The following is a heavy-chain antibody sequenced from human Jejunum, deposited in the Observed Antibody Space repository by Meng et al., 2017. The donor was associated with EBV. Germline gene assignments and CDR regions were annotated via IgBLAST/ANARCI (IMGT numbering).Heavy chain of an antibody. Sequence: EGALVESGGGLVQPGGSLKRSCAASGFTFSGSSMHWVRQASGKGLEWVGRIKSKANNYATAYAASVKGSFTISRDDSKNTAYLQMNSLKTEDTAVYYCVTSITGTTTGDYWGQGTLVTVSS. V-gene: IGHV3-73*02. CDR1: GFTFSGSS. CDR3: VTSITGTTTGDY. J-gene: IGHJ4*02. CDR2: IKSKANNYAT. D-gene: IGHD1-7*01.